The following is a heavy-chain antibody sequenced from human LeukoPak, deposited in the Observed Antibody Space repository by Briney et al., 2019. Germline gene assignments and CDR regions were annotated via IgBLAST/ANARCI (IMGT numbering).Heavy chain of an antibody. CDR2: MNPNSGNT. Sequence: GASVKVSCKASGYTLTSYDINWVRQATGQGLEWMGWMNPNSGNTGYAQKFQGRVTMTRNTSISTAYMELRSLRSDDTAVYYCARDRRDIVVVPAAPGWFDPWGQGTLVTVSS. J-gene: IGHJ5*02. CDR1: GYTLTSYD. V-gene: IGHV1-8*01. CDR3: ARDRRDIVVVPAAPGWFDP. D-gene: IGHD2-2*01.